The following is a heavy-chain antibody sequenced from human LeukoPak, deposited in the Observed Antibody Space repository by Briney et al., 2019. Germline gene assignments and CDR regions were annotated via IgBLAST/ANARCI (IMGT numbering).Heavy chain of an antibody. Sequence: GSLRLSCAASGFTFSNAWMSWVRQAPGKGLEWIGNMYHSGITYYNASLKSRVTISVDTSNNQFSLKLNSVTAADTAVYYCARRYSNSYFDFWGQGTLVTVSS. CDR2: MYHSGIT. CDR3: ARRYSNSYFDF. D-gene: IGHD4-11*01. CDR1: GFTFSNAW. J-gene: IGHJ4*02. V-gene: IGHV4-38-2*01.